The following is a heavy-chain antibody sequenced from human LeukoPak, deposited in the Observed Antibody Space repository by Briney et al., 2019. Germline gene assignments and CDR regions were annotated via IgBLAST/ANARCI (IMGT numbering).Heavy chain of an antibody. Sequence: SETLSLTCAVYGGSFSGYYWSWIRQPPGKGLEWIGEINHSGSTNYNPSLKSRVTISVDTSKNQFSLKLSSVTAADTAVYYCATGPVDYDSSGCFDYWGQGTLVTVSS. D-gene: IGHD3-22*01. CDR3: ATGPVDYDSSGCFDY. CDR2: INHSGST. J-gene: IGHJ4*02. V-gene: IGHV4-34*01. CDR1: GGSFSGYY.